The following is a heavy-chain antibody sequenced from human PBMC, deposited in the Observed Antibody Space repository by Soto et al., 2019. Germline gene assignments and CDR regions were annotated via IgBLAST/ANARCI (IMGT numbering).Heavy chain of an antibody. CDR3: ARAPHYYYYGMDV. Sequence: GSLRLSCAASGFTFSSYAMHWVRQAPGKGLEWVAVISYDESNKYYADSVKGRFTISRDNSKNTLYLQMNSLRAEDTAVYYCARAPHYYYYGMDVWGQGTTVTVSS. V-gene: IGHV3-30-3*01. J-gene: IGHJ6*02. CDR1: GFTFSSYA. CDR2: ISYDESNK.